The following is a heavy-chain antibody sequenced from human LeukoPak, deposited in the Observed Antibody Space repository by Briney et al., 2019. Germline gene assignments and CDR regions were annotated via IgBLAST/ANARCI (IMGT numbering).Heavy chain of an antibody. Sequence: SETLSLTCTVSGGSISSYYWSWIRQPAGKGLEWIGRIYTSGSTNYNPSLKSRVTMSVDTSKDQFSLKLSSVTAADTAVYYCARASTMVRGVHFDYWGQGTLVTVSS. V-gene: IGHV4-4*07. CDR3: ARASTMVRGVHFDY. CDR2: IYTSGST. CDR1: GGSISSYY. J-gene: IGHJ4*02. D-gene: IGHD3-10*01.